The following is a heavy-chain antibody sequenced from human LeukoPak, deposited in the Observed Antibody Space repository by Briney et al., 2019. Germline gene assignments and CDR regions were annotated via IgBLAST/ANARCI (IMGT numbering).Heavy chain of an antibody. D-gene: IGHD3-10*01. V-gene: IGHV3-11*01. Sequence: PGGSLRLSCAASGFTFSDYYMSRIRQAPGKGLEWVSYISSSGSTICYADSVKGRFTISRDNAKNSLYLQMNSLRAEDTAVYYCARSGYYGSGSYLFDPWGQGTLVTVSS. CDR2: ISSSGSTI. CDR1: GFTFSDYY. J-gene: IGHJ5*02. CDR3: ARSGYYGSGSYLFDP.